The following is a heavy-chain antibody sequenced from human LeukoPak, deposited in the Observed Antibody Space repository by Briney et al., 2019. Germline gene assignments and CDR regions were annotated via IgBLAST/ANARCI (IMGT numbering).Heavy chain of an antibody. CDR3: ASAGGSGTYYYGMDV. D-gene: IGHD3-10*01. Sequence: SGSGGSTYYADSVKGRFTISRDNAKNSLYLQMNSLRAEDTAVYYCASAGGSGTYYYGMDVWGQGTTVTVSS. V-gene: IGHV3-11*04. J-gene: IGHJ6*02. CDR2: SGSGGST.